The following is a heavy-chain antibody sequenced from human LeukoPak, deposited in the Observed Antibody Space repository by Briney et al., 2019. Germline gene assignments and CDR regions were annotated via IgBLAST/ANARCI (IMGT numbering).Heavy chain of an antibody. CDR1: GGTFSSYA. CDR3: ARSRSIAEDAFYI. V-gene: IGHV1-69*01. J-gene: IGHJ3*02. Sequence: SVQVSCKASGGTFSSYAISWVRQAPGQGLEWMGGIIPIFGTANYAQKFQGRVTITADESTSTAYMELSSVRSEDTAVYYCARSRSIAEDAFYIWGQGTMVTVSS. CDR2: IIPIFGTA. D-gene: IGHD6-6*01.